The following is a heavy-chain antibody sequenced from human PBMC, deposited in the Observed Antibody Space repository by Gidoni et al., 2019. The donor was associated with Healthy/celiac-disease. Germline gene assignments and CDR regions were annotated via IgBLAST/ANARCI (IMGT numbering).Heavy chain of an antibody. CDR3: ARDRGWDCSSTSCRP. Sequence: QVQLVQSGAEVQKPWASVKVSCKASGYTFTGYYMHWVRQAPGQGLEWMGWINPNSGGTNYAQKFQGRVTMTRDTSISTAYMELSRLRSDDTAVYYCARDRGWDCSSTSCRPWGQGTLVTVSS. J-gene: IGHJ5*02. D-gene: IGHD2-2*01. V-gene: IGHV1-2*02. CDR2: INPNSGGT. CDR1: GYTFTGYY.